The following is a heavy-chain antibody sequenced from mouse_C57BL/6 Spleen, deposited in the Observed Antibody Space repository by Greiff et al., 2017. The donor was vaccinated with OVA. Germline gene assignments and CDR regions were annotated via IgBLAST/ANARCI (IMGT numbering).Heavy chain of an antibody. CDR3: ARRATVVATSYYFDY. J-gene: IGHJ2*01. CDR1: GYTFTSYW. D-gene: IGHD1-1*01. V-gene: IGHV1-64*01. CDR2: IHPNSGST. Sequence: QVQLQQPGAELVKPGASVKLSCKASGYTFTSYWMHWVKQRPGQGLEWIGMIHPNSGSTNYNEKFKSKATLTVDKSSSTAYMQLSSLTSEDSAVYYGARRATVVATSYYFDYWGQGTTLTVSS.